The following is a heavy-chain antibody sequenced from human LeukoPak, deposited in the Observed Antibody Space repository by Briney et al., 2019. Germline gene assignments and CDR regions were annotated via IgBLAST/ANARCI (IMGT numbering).Heavy chain of an antibody. J-gene: IGHJ4*02. V-gene: IGHV2-26*01. D-gene: IGHD3-22*01. CDR2: IFSNDEK. CDR3: ARIVGGYYYDSSGYSGYFDY. Sequence: SGPTLVNPTETLTLTCTVSGFSLSNARMGVSWSRQPPGKALEWLAHIFSNDEKSYSTSLKSRLTISKDTSKSQVVLTMTNMDPVDTATYYCARIVGGYYYDSSGYSGYFDYWGQGTLVTVSS. CDR1: GFSLSNARMG.